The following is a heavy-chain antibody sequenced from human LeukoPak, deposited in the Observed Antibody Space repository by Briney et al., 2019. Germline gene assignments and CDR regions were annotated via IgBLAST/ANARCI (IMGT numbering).Heavy chain of an antibody. D-gene: IGHD1-1*01. CDR3: ARGTGTTIYYYYGMDV. Sequence: QPGESLRLSFAASGFTFSSYWMHWVRQGPGKGLVWVSRINSDGSSTSYADSVKGRFTISRDNAKNTLYLQMNSLRAEDTAVYYCARGTGTTIYYYYGMDVWGQGTTVTVSS. CDR2: INSDGSST. V-gene: IGHV3-74*01. CDR1: GFTFSSYW. J-gene: IGHJ6*02.